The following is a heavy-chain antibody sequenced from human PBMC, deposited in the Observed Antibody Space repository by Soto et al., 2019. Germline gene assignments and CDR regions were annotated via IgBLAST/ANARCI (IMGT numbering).Heavy chain of an antibody. Sequence: SETLSLTCAVSGGSISSSNWWSWVRQPPGKGLEWIGEIYHSGSTNYNPSLKSRVTISVDKSKNQFSLKLSSVTAADTAVYYCAREGGGPYCSSTSCYVSAYYYGMDVWGQGTTVTVSS. D-gene: IGHD2-2*01. V-gene: IGHV4-4*02. J-gene: IGHJ6*02. CDR3: AREGGGPYCSSTSCYVSAYYYGMDV. CDR1: GGSISSSNW. CDR2: IYHSGST.